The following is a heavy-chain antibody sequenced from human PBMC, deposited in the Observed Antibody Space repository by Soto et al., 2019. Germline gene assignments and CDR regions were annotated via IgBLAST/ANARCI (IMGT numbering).Heavy chain of an antibody. J-gene: IGHJ4*02. V-gene: IGHV1-46*03. D-gene: IGHD3-22*01. CDR3: ARDHVYYHTSGYYAH. CDR2: INPSDGST. CDR1: GYTFTSYY. Sequence: ASVKVSCKASGYTFTSYYVHWVRQAPGQGLEWMGIINPSDGSTTYAQNLQGRVTMTRDTSTTTVYMEVSSLRPEDTAVYYCARDHVYYHTSGYYAHWGQGTLVTVSS.